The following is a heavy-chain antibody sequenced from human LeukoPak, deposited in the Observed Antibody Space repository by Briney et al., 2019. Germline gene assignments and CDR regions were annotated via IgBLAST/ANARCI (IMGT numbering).Heavy chain of an antibody. D-gene: IGHD3-9*01. J-gene: IGHJ4*02. V-gene: IGHV1-8*01. CDR2: MNPNSGNT. CDR1: GYTFTSYD. CDR3: ARVPVLRYFDWLPREASDY. Sequence: ASVKVSCKASGYTFTSYDINWVRQATGQGLEWMGWMNPNSGNTGYAQKFQGRVTMTRNTSISTAYMELSSLRSEDTAVYYCARVPVLRYFDWLPREASDYWGQGTLVTVSS.